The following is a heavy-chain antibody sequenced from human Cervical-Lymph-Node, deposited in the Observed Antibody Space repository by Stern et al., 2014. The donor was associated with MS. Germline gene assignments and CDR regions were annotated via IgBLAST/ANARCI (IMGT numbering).Heavy chain of an antibody. V-gene: IGHV1-8*01. CDR1: GYTFTSYD. J-gene: IGHJ4*02. Sequence: VQLVESGAEVKKPGASVKVSCKASGYTFTSYDINWVRQGTGPGLEWMGWMNPYSGNAVYAQKFQGRVTMTRDTSTSPAYLELTSLRSEDSAVFYCARGRELLSLDYWGQGTLVTVSS. CDR3: ARGRELLSLDY. CDR2: MNPYSGNA. D-gene: IGHD1-26*01.